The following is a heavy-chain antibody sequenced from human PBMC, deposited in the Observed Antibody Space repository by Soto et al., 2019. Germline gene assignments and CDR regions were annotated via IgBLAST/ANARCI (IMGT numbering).Heavy chain of an antibody. J-gene: IGHJ1*01. CDR3: ARYHSSILFLAQYLKN. CDR2: MNPNSDNT. Sequence: QVQLVKSVAEVKKPGASVKVSCKASGYTFTSYDINWVRQATGQGVDWMGWMNPNSDNTGYAQKFQVRVTMSRSPSISTAYMDLRILRSEEQAEYYFARYHSSILFLAQYLKNWEQGTLVTVTS. V-gene: IGHV1-8*01. D-gene: IGHD6-13*01. CDR1: GYTFTSYD.